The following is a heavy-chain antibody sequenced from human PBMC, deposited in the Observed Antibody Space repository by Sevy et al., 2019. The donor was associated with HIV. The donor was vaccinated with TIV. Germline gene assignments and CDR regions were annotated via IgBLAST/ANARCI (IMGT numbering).Heavy chain of an antibody. CDR2: ISHDGINE. D-gene: IGHD1-26*01. J-gene: IGHJ6*02. Sequence: GGSLRLSCIGSEFSFSYYGIHWVRQSPGKGLDWVALISHDGINEYYADSVKGRFTISRENSKNTVYLEMNSLRNEDTAIYFCANAYSGSYSHSYLYALDVWGQGTTVTVSS. V-gene: IGHV3-30*18. CDR3: ANAYSGSYSHSYLYALDV. CDR1: EFSFSYYG.